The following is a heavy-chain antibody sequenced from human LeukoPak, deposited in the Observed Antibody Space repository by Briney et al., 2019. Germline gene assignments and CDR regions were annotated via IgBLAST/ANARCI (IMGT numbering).Heavy chain of an antibody. CDR3: ARARSPRYWGV. CDR1: GFTFDDYG. D-gene: IGHD3-9*01. V-gene: IGHV3-20*04. J-gene: IGHJ6*04. CDR2: INWNGGSI. Sequence: GGSLRLSCAASGFTFDDYGMGWVRQAPGKGLEWVSGINWNGGSIGYVDSVKGRFIISRDNAKNSLYLQMNSLRAEDTAVYYCARARSPRYWGVWGKGTTVTVSS.